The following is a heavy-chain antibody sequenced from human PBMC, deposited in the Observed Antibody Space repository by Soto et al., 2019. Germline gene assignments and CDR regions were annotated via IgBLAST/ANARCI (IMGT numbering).Heavy chain of an antibody. V-gene: IGHV3-33*01. J-gene: IGHJ6*02. CDR1: GFTFSSYG. Sequence: QVQLVESGEGVVQPGRSLRLSCAASGFTFSSYGMHWVRQAPGKGLAWVAVIWYDGSNKYYADSVKGRFTISRDNSKNTLYLQMNSLRAEDTAVYYCARDREKQQLVFYYYYGMDVWDQGTTVIVSS. CDR2: IWYDGSNK. D-gene: IGHD6-13*01. CDR3: ARDREKQQLVFYYYYGMDV.